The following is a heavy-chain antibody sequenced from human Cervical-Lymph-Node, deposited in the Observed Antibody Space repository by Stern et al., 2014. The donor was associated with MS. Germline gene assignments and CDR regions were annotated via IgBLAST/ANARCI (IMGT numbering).Heavy chain of an antibody. Sequence: EDQLEESGGGLVKPGGSLRLSCAASGFTFSSYSMNWVRQAPGKGLEWVASISSYGSYIYYADSLKGRFTISRDNAKNSLYLQMNSLRAEDTAVYYCARGRGGNYRYYFDYWGQGTLVTVSS. CDR3: ARGRGGNYRYYFDY. J-gene: IGHJ4*02. CDR1: GFTFSSYS. D-gene: IGHD4-23*01. CDR2: ISSYGSYI. V-gene: IGHV3-21*01.